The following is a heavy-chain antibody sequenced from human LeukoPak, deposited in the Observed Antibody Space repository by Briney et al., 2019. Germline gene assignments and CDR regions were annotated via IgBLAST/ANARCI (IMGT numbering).Heavy chain of an antibody. CDR1: GFTFNNYA. Sequence: GGSLRLSCAASGFTFNNYAMGWVRQAPGNGLEWVSAISGSGSSTYYTDSLKGRFTISRDNSKNTLFLQMNSLRVEDTAVYYCTRTRWTSGYYFDYWGQGTLVTVSS. D-gene: IGHD3-22*01. CDR2: ISGSGSST. J-gene: IGHJ4*02. CDR3: TRTRWTSGYYFDY. V-gene: IGHV3-23*01.